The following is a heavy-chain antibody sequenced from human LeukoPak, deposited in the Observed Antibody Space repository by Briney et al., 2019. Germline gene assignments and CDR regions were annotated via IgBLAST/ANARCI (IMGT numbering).Heavy chain of an antibody. J-gene: IGHJ3*02. CDR3: ARELGYDYVLSDAFDI. CDR2: IYTGGSG. V-gene: IGHV4-4*07. D-gene: IGHD3-16*01. Sequence: PLGTPSLTSALSGGSPRSDYARGVPETAQGRVGRIGRIYTGGSGNYNPSLKSRVTMSIDTSKNQFSLKLSSVTAADTAVYYCARELGYDYVLSDAFDIWGQGTMVTVSS. CDR1: GGSPRSDY.